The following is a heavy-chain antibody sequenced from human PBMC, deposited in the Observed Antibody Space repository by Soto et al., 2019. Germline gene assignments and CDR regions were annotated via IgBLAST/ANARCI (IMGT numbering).Heavy chain of an antibody. D-gene: IGHD2-2*01. CDR2: ISSSGST. V-gene: IGHV4-59*01. J-gene: IGHJ4*02. CDR1: GGSISSYY. Sequence: KPSETLSLTCTVSGGSISSYYWTWIRQPPGKGLEWIGYISSSGSTNYNPSLKSRVTISADTSKNQFSLKLSSVTAADTAVYYCATFNTISQPINSWDQGTLVTSPQ. CDR3: ATFNTISQPINS.